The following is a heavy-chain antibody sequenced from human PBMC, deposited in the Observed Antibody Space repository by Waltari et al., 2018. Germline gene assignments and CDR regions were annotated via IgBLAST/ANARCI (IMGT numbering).Heavy chain of an antibody. J-gene: IGHJ4*02. V-gene: IGHV4-4*07. CDR1: GVSVSGYY. CDR3: ARDAIMATFGGGVVKTSLFDH. Sequence: QIQLQESGPGLVKASETLSLTCTVSGVSVSGYYWSWLRQPAGKGLEWMGGIDSTGPPDYNPSLRGRVVMSTDTSKNQLSLRLTSVTAADTATYYCARDAIMATFGGGVVKTSLFDHWGQGSLVYVSS. CDR2: IDSTGPP. D-gene: IGHD3-16*02.